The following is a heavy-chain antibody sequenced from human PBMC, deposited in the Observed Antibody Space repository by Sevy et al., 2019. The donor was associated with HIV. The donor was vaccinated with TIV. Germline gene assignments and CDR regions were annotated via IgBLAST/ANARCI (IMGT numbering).Heavy chain of an antibody. D-gene: IGHD1-26*01. J-gene: IGHJ4*02. CDR3: AGENAWGRGYS. Sequence: SETLSLTCTVSGGSITSLYWNWIRQPPGKGLEWIANIYYNGHINYNPSPKSLVTLSLNTSKNRFSLRLSYVTAADTAMYYCAGENAWGRGYSWGQGTLVTVSS. CDR2: IYYNGHI. CDR1: GGSITSLY. V-gene: IGHV4-59*08.